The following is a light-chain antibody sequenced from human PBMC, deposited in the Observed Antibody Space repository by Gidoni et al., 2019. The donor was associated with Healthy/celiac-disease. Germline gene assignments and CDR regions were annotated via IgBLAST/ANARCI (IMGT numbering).Light chain of an antibody. J-gene: IGKJ1*01. CDR1: QSVSSN. CDR2: GAS. Sequence: EIVMTPSPATLSVSPGERATLSCRASQSVSSNLALYQQKPGQAPRLPIDGASTRATGIPARCSGSGSGTEFTLTSSSLQYEDFSFYYCQRYNNRPSFGEXTKVEIK. CDR3: QRYNNRPS. V-gene: IGKV3-15*01.